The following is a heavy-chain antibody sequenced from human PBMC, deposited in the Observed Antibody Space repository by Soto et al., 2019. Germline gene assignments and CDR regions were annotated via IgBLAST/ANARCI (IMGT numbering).Heavy chain of an antibody. CDR3: SREGYGYYTYGPGDY. Sequence: EAQLVESGGGLVQPGGSLRLSCEASGFMFGVYWMSWVRQAPGKGLEWVANINDDGSERNYVDSVKGRFTISRDTPNKLLFLQMNSLRDEDTAGYYCSREGYGYYTYGPGDYWGQGTLVAVSS. J-gene: IGHJ4*02. D-gene: IGHD3-3*01. CDR2: INDDGSER. CDR1: GFMFGVYW. V-gene: IGHV3-7*01.